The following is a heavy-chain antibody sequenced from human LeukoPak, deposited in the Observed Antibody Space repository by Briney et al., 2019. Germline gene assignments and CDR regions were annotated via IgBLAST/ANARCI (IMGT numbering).Heavy chain of an antibody. CDR2: INHSGST. V-gene: IGHV4-34*01. J-gene: IGHJ4*02. D-gene: IGHD5-18*01. Sequence: KSSETLSLTCAVYGGSFSGYYWSWIRQPPGKGLEWIGEINHSGSTNYNPSLKSRVTISVDTSKNQFSRKLSSVTAADTAVYYCASRGYSYDKIDYWGQGTLVTVSS. CDR3: ASRGYSYDKIDY. CDR1: GGSFSGYY.